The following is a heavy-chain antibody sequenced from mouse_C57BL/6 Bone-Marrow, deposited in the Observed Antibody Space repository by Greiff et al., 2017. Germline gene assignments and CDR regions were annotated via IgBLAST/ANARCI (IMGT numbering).Heavy chain of an antibody. CDR3: APSWAY. Sequence: VQLQQPGAELVKPGASVKLSCKASGYTFTSYCMQWVKQRPGQGLEWIGEIDPSDSYTNYNQKFKGKATLTVDTSSSTAYMQLSSLTSEDSAVYYCAPSWAYWGQGTLVTVSA. J-gene: IGHJ3*01. CDR2: IDPSDSYT. CDR1: GYTFTSYC. V-gene: IGHV1-50*01.